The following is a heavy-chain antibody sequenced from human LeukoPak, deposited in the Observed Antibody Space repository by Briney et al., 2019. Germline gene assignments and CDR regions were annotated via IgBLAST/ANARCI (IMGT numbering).Heavy chain of an antibody. V-gene: IGHV3-74*01. J-gene: IGHJ2*01. CDR1: GFNFSMYW. CDR3: ARAYCSGGSCPYWYFDL. D-gene: IGHD2-15*01. Sequence: GGSLRLSCAGSGFNFSMYWMHWVRQAPGKGLVWVSRINSDGSSISYADSVKGRFTISRDNAENTLYLQMNSLRAEDTAVYYCARAYCSGGSCPYWYFDLWGRGTLVTVSS. CDR2: INSDGSSI.